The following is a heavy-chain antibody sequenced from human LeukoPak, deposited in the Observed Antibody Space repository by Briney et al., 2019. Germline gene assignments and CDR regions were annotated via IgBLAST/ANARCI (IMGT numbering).Heavy chain of an antibody. CDR1: GFTVSSNE. D-gene: IGHD6-13*01. CDR3: ARGQPASDYYYYYYMDV. J-gene: IGHJ6*03. V-gene: IGHV3-21*01. CDR2: ISSSSSYI. Sequence: GGSLRLSCAASGFTVSSNEMSWVCQAPGKGLEWVSSISSSSSYIYYADSVKGRFTISRDNAKNSLYLQMNSLRAEDTAVYYCARGQPASDYYYYYYMDVWGKGTTVTVSS.